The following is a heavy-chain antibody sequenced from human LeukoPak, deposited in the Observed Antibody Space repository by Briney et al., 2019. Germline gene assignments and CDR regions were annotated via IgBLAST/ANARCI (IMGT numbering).Heavy chain of an antibody. J-gene: IGHJ4*02. CDR3: ARVHGYSYGQYYFDY. CDR2: IYYSGST. CDR1: GGSISSYY. D-gene: IGHD5-18*01. V-gene: IGHV4-59*01. Sequence: SETLSLTCTVSGGSISSYYWSWIRQPPGKGLEWIGYIYYSGSTNYNPPLKSRVTISVDTSKNQFSLKLSSVTAADTAVYYCARVHGYSYGQYYFDYWGQGTLVTVSS.